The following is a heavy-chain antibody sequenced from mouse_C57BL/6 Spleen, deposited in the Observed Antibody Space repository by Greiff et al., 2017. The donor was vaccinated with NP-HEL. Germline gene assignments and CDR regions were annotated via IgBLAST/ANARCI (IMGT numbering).Heavy chain of an antibody. Sequence: QVQLQQPGAELVRPGTSVKLSCKASGYTFTSYWKHWVKQRPGQGLEWIGVIDPSDSYTNYNQKFKGKATLTVDTSSSTAYMQLSSLTSEDSAVYYCARETGTNYYAMDYWGQGTSVTVSS. CDR1: GYTFTSYW. CDR3: ARETGTNYYAMDY. V-gene: IGHV1-59*01. J-gene: IGHJ4*01. CDR2: IDPSDSYT. D-gene: IGHD4-1*01.